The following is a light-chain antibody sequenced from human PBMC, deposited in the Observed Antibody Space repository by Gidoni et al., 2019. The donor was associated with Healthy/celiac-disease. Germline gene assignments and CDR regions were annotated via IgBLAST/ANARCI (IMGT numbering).Light chain of an antibody. Sequence: QSALTQPASASGSPGQSITISCTGTSSYVGGYNYVSWYQQHPGKAPKLMIYDVSNRPSGVSNRFSGTKSVNTASLTISGLQAEDEADYYCSSYTSSSTRVFGGGTKLTVL. CDR2: DVS. CDR1: SSYVGGYNY. V-gene: IGLV2-14*01. J-gene: IGLJ2*01. CDR3: SSYTSSSTRV.